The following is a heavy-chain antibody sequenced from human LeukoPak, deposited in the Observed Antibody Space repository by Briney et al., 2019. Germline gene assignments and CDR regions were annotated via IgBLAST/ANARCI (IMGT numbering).Heavy chain of an antibody. CDR3: ARMVGATAYYFDY. V-gene: IGHV3-33*08. D-gene: IGHD1-26*01. J-gene: IGHJ4*02. CDR1: GFTFSSYG. Sequence: GESLRLSCAASGFTFSSYGMHWVRQAPGKGLEWVAVIWYDGSNKYYADSVKGRFTISRDNSKNTLYLQMNSLRAEDTAVYYCARMVGATAYYFDYWGQETLVTVSS. CDR2: IWYDGSNK.